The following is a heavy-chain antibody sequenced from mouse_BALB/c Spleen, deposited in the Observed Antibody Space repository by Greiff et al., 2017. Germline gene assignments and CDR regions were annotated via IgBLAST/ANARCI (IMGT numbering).Heavy chain of an antibody. CDR2: ISSGGGST. CDR3: ARRNWYFDV. J-gene: IGHJ1*01. V-gene: IGHV5-12-1*01. CDR1: GFAFSSYD. Sequence: EVQLVESGGGLVKPGGSLKLSCAASGFAFSSYDMSWVRQTPEKRLEWVAYISSGGGSTYYPDTVKGRFTISRDNAKNTLYLQMSRLKSEDTAMYYCARRNWYFDVWGAGTTVTVSS.